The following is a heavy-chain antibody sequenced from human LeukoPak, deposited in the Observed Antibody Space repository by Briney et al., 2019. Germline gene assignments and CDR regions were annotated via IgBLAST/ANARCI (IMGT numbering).Heavy chain of an antibody. D-gene: IGHD3-3*01. V-gene: IGHV4-61*02. J-gene: IGHJ4*02. CDR1: GGSISSGSYY. CDR2: IYTSGST. CDR3: PITIFGVVIDY. Sequence: SQTLSLTCTVSGGSISSGSYYWSWIRQPAGKGLEWIGRIYTSGSTNYNPSLKSRVTISVDTSKNQFSLKLSSVTAADTAVYYCPITIFGVVIDYWGQGTLVTVSS.